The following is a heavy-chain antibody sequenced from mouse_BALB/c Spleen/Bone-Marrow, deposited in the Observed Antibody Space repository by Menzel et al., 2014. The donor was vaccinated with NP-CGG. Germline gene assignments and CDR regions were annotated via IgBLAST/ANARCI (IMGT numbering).Heavy chain of an antibody. CDR2: ISNSGGST. V-gene: IGHV5-12-2*01. Sequence: EVQGVESGGGLVQPGGSLKLSCAASGFTFTSYTMSWVRQTPEKRLEWVAYISNSGGSTYYPDTVKVQFTISRDNAKNTLYLQMGSLKSEDTAIYYCTREDYGAYWGQGTLVTVSA. CDR1: GFTFTSYT. CDR3: TREDYGAY. D-gene: IGHD2-4*01. J-gene: IGHJ3*01.